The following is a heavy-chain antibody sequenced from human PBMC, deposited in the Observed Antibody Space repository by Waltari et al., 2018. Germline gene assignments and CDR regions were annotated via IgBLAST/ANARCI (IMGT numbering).Heavy chain of an antibody. CDR1: GYTFTSYD. Sequence: QVQLVQSGAEVKKPGASVKVSCKASGYTFTSYDINWVRQATGQGLEWMGWMNPNSGNTGYAQKFQGRGTITRNTSISTAYMELSSLRSEDTAVYYCARGPYIWGSYRYNNWFDPWGQGTLVTVSS. CDR3: ARGPYIWGSYRYNNWFDP. D-gene: IGHD3-16*02. CDR2: MNPNSGNT. J-gene: IGHJ5*02. V-gene: IGHV1-8*03.